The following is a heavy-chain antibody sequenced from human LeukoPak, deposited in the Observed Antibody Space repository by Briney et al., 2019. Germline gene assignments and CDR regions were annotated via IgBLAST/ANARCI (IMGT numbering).Heavy chain of an antibody. CDR2: FDPEDGET. CDR1: GYTLTELS. J-gene: IGHJ4*02. D-gene: IGHD3-22*01. CDR3: ATIYYDSSGYHYYFDY. V-gene: IGHV1-24*01. Sequence: ASVKVSCKVSGYTLTELSMHWVRQAPGRGLEWMGGFDPEDGETIYAQKFQGRVTMTEDTSTDTAYMGLRSLRSEDTAVYYCATIYYDSSGYHYYFDYWGQGTLVTVSS.